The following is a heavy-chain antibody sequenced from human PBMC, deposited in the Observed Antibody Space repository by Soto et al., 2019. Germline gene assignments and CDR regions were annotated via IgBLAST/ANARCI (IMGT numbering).Heavy chain of an antibody. CDR1: GDSISSYY. CDR2: IYYGGST. Sequence: QVQLQESGPGLVQPSETLSLTCTVSGDSISSYYWTWIRQPPGKGLEWIAFIYYGGSTNYNPSLKSRVTISVDTSKNQFSLNLNSVTAADTAVYYCARPGRDWGSLEYWGQGTRVTVSS. CDR3: ARPGRDWGSLEY. V-gene: IGHV4-59*08. J-gene: IGHJ4*02. D-gene: IGHD7-27*01.